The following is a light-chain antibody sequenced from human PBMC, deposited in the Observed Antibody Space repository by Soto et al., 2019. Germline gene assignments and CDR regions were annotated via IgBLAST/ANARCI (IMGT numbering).Light chain of an antibody. Sequence: QSALTQPPSASGSPGPSVTLSCTGTSSDVGAYKYVSWYQQYPGKAPKLMIYEVSKRPSGVTDRFSGSKSGNTASLTVSGLQAEDDADDYCCSYVGSDIWVFGGGTKVTVL. CDR1: SSDVGAYKY. CDR3: CSYVGSDIWV. CDR2: EVS. V-gene: IGLV2-8*01. J-gene: IGLJ3*02.